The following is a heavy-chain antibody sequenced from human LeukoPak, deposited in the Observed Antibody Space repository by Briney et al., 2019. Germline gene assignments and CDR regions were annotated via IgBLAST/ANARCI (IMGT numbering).Heavy chain of an antibody. J-gene: IGHJ6*03. Sequence: GGSLRLSCAASGFTFSSYGMHWVRQAPGKGLEWVAYIQNDGSNEQYADSVKGRFSISRDSSKNILYLQMNSLRAEDTAVYYCAKDRCSNGIGRYYYYMDVWGKGTTVTISS. CDR2: IQNDGSNE. CDR3: AKDRCSNGIGRYYYYMDV. D-gene: IGHD2-8*01. V-gene: IGHV3-30*02. CDR1: GFTFSSYG.